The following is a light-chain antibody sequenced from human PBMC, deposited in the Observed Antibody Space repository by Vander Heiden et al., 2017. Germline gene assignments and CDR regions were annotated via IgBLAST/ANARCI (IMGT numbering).Light chain of an antibody. J-gene: IGKJ3*01. V-gene: IGKV1-17*01. CDR3: LQHFIFPFT. CDR2: ATS. CDR1: QGIRNE. Sequence: DIQMTQSSSSLSASVGDRVTITCRASQGIRNELGWYQQKPGKAPKRLIYATSSLHTGVPSRFSGSGSGTEFTLTSSSLQPEDFATDFCLQHFIFPFTFGPGTKVDIK.